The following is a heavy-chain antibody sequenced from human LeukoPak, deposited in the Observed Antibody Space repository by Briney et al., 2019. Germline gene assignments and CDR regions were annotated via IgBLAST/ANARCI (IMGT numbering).Heavy chain of an antibody. J-gene: IGHJ4*02. D-gene: IGHD3-22*01. CDR1: GITLSNYG. Sequence: PEGSLRLSCAVSGITLSNYGMSWVRQAPGKGLEWVAGISGSGGRTNCADSVKGRFTISRDNPKNTLYLQMNSLRAEDTAVYFCAKRGVVIRVILVGFHKEAYYFDSWGQGALVTVSS. CDR3: AKRGVVIRVILVGFHKEAYYFDS. CDR2: ISGSGGRT. V-gene: IGHV3-23*01.